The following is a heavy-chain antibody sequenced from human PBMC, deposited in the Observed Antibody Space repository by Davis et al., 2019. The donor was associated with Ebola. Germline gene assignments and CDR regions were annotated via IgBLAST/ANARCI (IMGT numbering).Heavy chain of an antibody. CDR3: ARRELNTAMVDYYYYGMDV. CDR1: GGSISSSNW. D-gene: IGHD5-18*01. V-gene: IGHV4-4*02. CDR2: IYHSGST. J-gene: IGHJ6*04. Sequence: SEILSLTCAVSGGSISSSNWWSWVRQPPGKGLEWIGEIYHSGSTNYNPSLKSQVTISVDKSKNQFSLKLSSVTAADTAVYYCARRELNTAMVDYYYYGMDVWGKGTTVTVSS.